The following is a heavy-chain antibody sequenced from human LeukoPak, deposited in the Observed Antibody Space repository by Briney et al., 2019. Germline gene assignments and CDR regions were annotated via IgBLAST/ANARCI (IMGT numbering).Heavy chain of an antibody. J-gene: IGHJ4*02. CDR2: IYYSGST. D-gene: IGHD3-16*01. CDR1: GGSISSSSYY. Sequence: SETLSLTCTVSGGSISSSSYYWGWIRQPPGKGLEWIGSIYYSGSTYYNPSLKSRVTISVDTSKNQFSLKLSSVTAADTAVYYCARGNYEYVWGGIDYWGQGTLVTVSS. V-gene: IGHV4-39*01. CDR3: ARGNYEYVWGGIDY.